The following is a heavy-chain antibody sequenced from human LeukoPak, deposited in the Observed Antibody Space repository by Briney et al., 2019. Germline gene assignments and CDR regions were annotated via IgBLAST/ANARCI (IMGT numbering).Heavy chain of an antibody. CDR3: ARHYYERYYFDY. Sequence: SETLSLTCTVSGGSLSTYYWSWIRQPPGKGLEWIGSIYYSGSTYYNPSLKSRVTISVDTSKNQFSLKLSSVTAADTAVYYCARHYYERYYFDYWGQGTLVTVSS. D-gene: IGHD1-26*01. CDR1: GGSLSTYY. V-gene: IGHV4-59*05. J-gene: IGHJ4*02. CDR2: IYYSGST.